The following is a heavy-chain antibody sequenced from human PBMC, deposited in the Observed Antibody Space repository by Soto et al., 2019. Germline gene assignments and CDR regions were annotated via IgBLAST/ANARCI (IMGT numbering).Heavy chain of an antibody. Sequence: GGSLRLSCAASGFTFSSYSMNWVRQAPGKGLEWVSSISSSSSYIYYADSVKGRFTISRDNAKNSLYLQMNSLRAEDTAVYYCARDSSSWYDTQNGGFDYWGQGTLVTVSS. V-gene: IGHV3-21*01. CDR1: GFTFSSYS. J-gene: IGHJ4*02. D-gene: IGHD6-13*01. CDR3: ARDSSSWYDTQNGGFDY. CDR2: ISSSSSYI.